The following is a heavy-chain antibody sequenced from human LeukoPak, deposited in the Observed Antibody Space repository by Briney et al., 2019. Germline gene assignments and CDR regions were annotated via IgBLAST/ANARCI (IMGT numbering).Heavy chain of an antibody. D-gene: IGHD6-13*01. Sequence: PGGSLRLSCAASGFTFSSFAMTWVRQAPGKGLEWVSAISGSGGSTYYADSVKGRFTISRDNSKNTLYLQMNSLRAEGTAVYYCAKALYSSSWYGYYFDYWGQGTLVTVSS. CDR3: AKALYSSSWYGYYFDY. J-gene: IGHJ4*02. CDR1: GFTFSSFA. V-gene: IGHV3-23*01. CDR2: ISGSGGST.